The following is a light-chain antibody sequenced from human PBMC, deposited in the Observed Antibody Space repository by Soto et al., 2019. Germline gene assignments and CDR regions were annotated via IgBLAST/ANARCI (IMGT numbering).Light chain of an antibody. V-gene: IGKV4-1*01. J-gene: IGKJ2*01. CDR3: QQYFGPPYT. CDR2: WAS. CDR1: QSVLYISNNKNY. Sequence: DIVLTQSPDSLAVSLGERATINCKSSQSVLYISNNKNYLAWYQHKPGQSPKLLIYWASTRESGVPDRFSGSGSGTDFTLTISSLQTEDVAVYYCQQYFGPPYTFGQGTKLEIK.